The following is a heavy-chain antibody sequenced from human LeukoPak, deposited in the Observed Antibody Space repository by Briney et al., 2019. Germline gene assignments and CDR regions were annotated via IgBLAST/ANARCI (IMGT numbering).Heavy chain of an antibody. J-gene: IGHJ4*02. CDR3: ARWMGHFDF. CDR1: GGSVSSYH. CDR2: NSYSGST. D-gene: IGHD2-2*03. Sequence: SETLSLTCTVSGGSVSSYHWTWIRQPPGKGLEWIGHNSYSGSTNYNPSLKSRVTISVDMSKNQFSLRLRSVTAADTAVYYCARWMGHFDFWGQGTLVTVSS. V-gene: IGHV4-59*08.